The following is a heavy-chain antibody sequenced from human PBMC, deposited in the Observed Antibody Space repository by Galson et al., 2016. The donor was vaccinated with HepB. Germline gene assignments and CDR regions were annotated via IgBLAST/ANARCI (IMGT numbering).Heavy chain of an antibody. Sequence: SETLSLTCTVSGGSISSHYWSWIRQPPGKGLEWIGCIYYSGSTSYNPSLKSRVTISVDTSKNQFSLKLNSVTAADTAVYYCAREVGWELGYRWFDPWGQGMLVTVSS. CDR2: IYYSGST. CDR3: AREVGWELGYRWFDP. J-gene: IGHJ5*02. CDR1: GGSISSHY. D-gene: IGHD1-26*01. V-gene: IGHV4-59*11.